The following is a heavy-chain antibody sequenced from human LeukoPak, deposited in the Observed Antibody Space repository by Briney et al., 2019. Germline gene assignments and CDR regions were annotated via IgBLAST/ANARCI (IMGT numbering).Heavy chain of an antibody. D-gene: IGHD1-26*01. J-gene: IGHJ4*02. Sequence: GASVKVSCKASGGTFSSYAISWVRQAPGQGLEWMGGIIPIFGTANYAQKSQGRVTITTDESTSTAYMELSSLRSEDTAVYYCAGSKGAWEDYWGQGTLVTVSS. CDR2: IIPIFGTA. CDR1: GGTFSSYA. V-gene: IGHV1-69*05. CDR3: AGSKGAWEDY.